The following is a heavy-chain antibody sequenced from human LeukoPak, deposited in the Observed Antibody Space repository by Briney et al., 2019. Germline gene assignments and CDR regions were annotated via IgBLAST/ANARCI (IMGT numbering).Heavy chain of an antibody. J-gene: IGHJ5*02. CDR3: ARDGVSMVRGVIDCFDP. V-gene: IGHV1-2*02. D-gene: IGHD3-10*01. Sequence: ASVKVSCKASGYTFTGYYMHWVRQAPGQGLEWMGWINPNNGNTNYAQKLQGRVTMTRDTSISTAYMELSRLRSDDTAVYYCARDGVSMVRGVIDCFDPWGQGTLVTVSS. CDR1: GYTFTGYY. CDR2: INPNNGNT.